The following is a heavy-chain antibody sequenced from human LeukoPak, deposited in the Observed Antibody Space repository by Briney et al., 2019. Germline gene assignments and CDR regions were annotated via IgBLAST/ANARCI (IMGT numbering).Heavy chain of an antibody. J-gene: IGHJ3*02. CDR2: TYYSGST. CDR3: ARHAGSYWASAFDI. V-gene: IGHV4-39*01. Sequence: SETLSLTCTVSGGSISSSSYYWGWIRQPPGKGLEWIGSTYYSGSTYYNPSLKSRVTISVDTSKNQFSLKLSSVTAADTAVYYCARHAGSYWASAFDIWGQGTMVTVSS. D-gene: IGHD1-26*01. CDR1: GGSISSSSYY.